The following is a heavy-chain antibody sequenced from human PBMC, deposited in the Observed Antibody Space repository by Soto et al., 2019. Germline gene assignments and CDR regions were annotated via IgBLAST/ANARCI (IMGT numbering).Heavy chain of an antibody. D-gene: IGHD3-9*01. CDR2: INHSGST. CDR1: GGSFSGYY. J-gene: IGHJ6*03. Sequence: SETLSLTCAVYGGSFSGYYWSWIRQPPGKGLEWIGEINHSGSTNYNPSLKSRVTISVDTSKNQFSLKLSSVTAADTAVYYCARGPAEADIYYYYYIDVWGKGTTVTVSS. CDR3: ARGPAEADIYYYYYIDV. V-gene: IGHV4-34*01.